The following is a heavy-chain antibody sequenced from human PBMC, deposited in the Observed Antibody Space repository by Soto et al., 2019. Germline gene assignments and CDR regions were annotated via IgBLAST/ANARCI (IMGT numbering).Heavy chain of an antibody. CDR3: ASTKYDSSAYYYWYLGL. CDR2: IIPIFGTA. CDR1: GYSFSSHA. Sequence: QVQLEQSGSEVQKSGSSVKVSCKASGYSFSSHAITWVRQAPGQGLEWMGGIIPIFGTANYAQKFQGRVTITADTSANTVYLELSSLRSEDTAVYYCASTKYDSSAYYYWYLGLWGRGTLVTVSS. J-gene: IGHJ2*01. V-gene: IGHV1-69*06. D-gene: IGHD3-22*01.